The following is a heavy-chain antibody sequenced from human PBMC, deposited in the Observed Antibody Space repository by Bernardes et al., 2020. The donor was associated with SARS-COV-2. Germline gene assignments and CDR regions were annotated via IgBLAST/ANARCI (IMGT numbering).Heavy chain of an antibody. CDR2: IWYDGSNK. J-gene: IGHJ6*02. D-gene: IGHD6-19*01. CDR1: GFTFSSYG. V-gene: IGHV3-33*01. CDR3: ARDLGRIAVAGYYYYYYGMDV. Sequence: GGSLRLSCAASGFTFSSYGMHWVRQAPGKGLEWVAVIWYDGSNKYYADSVTGRFTISRDNSKNTLYLQMNSLRAEDTAVYYCARDLGRIAVAGYYYYYYGMDVWSQGTTVTVSS.